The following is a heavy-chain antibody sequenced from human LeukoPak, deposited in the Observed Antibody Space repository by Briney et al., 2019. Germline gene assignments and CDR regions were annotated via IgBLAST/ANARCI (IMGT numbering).Heavy chain of an antibody. V-gene: IGHV1-18*01. J-gene: IGHJ4*02. Sequence: VASVTVSCTASGYTFTSYGISWVRPAPGQGLEWMGWISAYNGNTNYAQKLQGRVTMTTDTSTSTAYMELRSLRSDDTAVYYCASTDPYDSSGYLDYWGQGTLVTVSS. CDR2: ISAYNGNT. D-gene: IGHD3-22*01. CDR3: ASTDPYDSSGYLDY. CDR1: GYTFTSYG.